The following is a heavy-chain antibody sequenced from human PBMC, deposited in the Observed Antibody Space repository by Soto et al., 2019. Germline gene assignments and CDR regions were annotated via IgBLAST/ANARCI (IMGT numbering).Heavy chain of an antibody. D-gene: IGHD6-13*01. CDR1: GGSISGYY. Sequence: SETLCLTCTVAGGSISGYYWSWIRPPPGKGLEWIGYIYYSGSTNYNPSLKSRVTISVDTSKNQFSLKLSSVTAADTAVYYCARLPGIAAAGTTDYWGQGTLVTVSS. CDR3: ARLPGIAAAGTTDY. V-gene: IGHV4-59*01. J-gene: IGHJ4*02. CDR2: IYYSGST.